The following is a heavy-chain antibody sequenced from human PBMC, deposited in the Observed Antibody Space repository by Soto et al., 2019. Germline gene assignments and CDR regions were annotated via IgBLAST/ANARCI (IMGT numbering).Heavy chain of an antibody. J-gene: IGHJ4*02. Sequence: QLQLQESGSGLVKPSQTLSLTCAVSGGSISSGGYSWSWIRQPPGKGLEWIGYIYHSGSTYYNPYLKSRVTISVDRSKNQFYLKLSSVTAADTAVYYCARENNVLPGGYFDYWGQGTLVTVSS. V-gene: IGHV4-30-2*01. D-gene: IGHD3-10*01. CDR1: GGSISSGGYS. CDR3: ARENNVLPGGYFDY. CDR2: IYHSGST.